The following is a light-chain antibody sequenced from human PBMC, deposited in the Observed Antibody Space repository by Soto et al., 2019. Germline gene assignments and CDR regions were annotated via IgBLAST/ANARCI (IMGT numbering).Light chain of an antibody. Sequence: QLVLTQPPSASGTPGQRVTISCSGSSSNIGSNIVNWYQQLPGTAPKILIYTNNQRPSGVPDRFSDSKSGTSASLAISGLQSEDEADYYCAAWDGSLQTGVFGGGTKVTVL. J-gene: IGLJ3*02. V-gene: IGLV1-44*01. CDR2: TNN. CDR1: SSNIGSNI. CDR3: AAWDGSLQTGV.